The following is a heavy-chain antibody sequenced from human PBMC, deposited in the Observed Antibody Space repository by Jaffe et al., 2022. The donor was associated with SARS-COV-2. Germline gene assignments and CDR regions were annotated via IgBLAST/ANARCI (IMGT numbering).Heavy chain of an antibody. CDR1: GFTFSSYA. Sequence: EVQLLESGGGLVQPGGSLRLSCAASGFTFSSYAMSWVRQAPGKGLEWVSAISGSGGSTYYADSVKGRFTISRDNSKNTLYLQMNSLRAEDTAVYYCANDPTVGIAAAGTTPVRGEAYYYYGMDVWGQGTTVTVSS. J-gene: IGHJ6*02. D-gene: IGHD6-13*01. V-gene: IGHV3-23*01. CDR2: ISGSGGST. CDR3: ANDPTVGIAAAGTTPVRGEAYYYYGMDV.